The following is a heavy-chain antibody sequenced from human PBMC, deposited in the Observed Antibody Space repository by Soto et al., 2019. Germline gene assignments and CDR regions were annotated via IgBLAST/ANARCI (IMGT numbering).Heavy chain of an antibody. V-gene: IGHV3-7*04. Sequence: EVQLVESGGGLVQPGGSLRLTCEVSGFTFRGSWMSWVRQAPGKGLEWVANVNQEGSDRYYVDSVKGRFTISRDNAKNSLYLKKNSRRAEDKAVYYCAGGGGNFDQWGQGTLVTVAS. CDR3: AGGGGNFDQ. D-gene: IGHD3-16*01. CDR1: GFTFRGSW. CDR2: VNQEGSDR. J-gene: IGHJ4*02.